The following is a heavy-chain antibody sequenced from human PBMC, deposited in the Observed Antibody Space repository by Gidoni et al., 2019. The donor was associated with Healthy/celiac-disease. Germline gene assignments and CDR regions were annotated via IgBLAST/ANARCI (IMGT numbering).Heavy chain of an antibody. CDR2: SSAYNGNT. CDR1: GYTFTRYG. CDR3: ARDCTNGVCYIGTTDY. D-gene: IGHD2-8*01. V-gene: IGHV1-18*04. J-gene: IGHJ4*02. Sequence: QVQLVQSGAEGKKPGASVKVSCKAPGYTFTRYGISWVRQAPGQGLEWMGWSSAYNGNTNYAQKLQGRVTMTTDTSTSTAYMELRSLRSVDTAVYYCARDCTNGVCYIGTTDYWGQGTLVTVSS.